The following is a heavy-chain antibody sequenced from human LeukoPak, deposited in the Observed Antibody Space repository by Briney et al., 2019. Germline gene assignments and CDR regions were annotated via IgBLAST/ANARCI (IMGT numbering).Heavy chain of an antibody. CDR3: AQSNGYSLGFD. CDR1: RFTFSTYA. D-gene: IGHD3-22*01. V-gene: IGHV3-30*07. J-gene: IGHJ4*02. Sequence: GGSLRLSCAASRFTFSTYAMHWVRQAPGKGLEWVAVLSYEGSHNYYADSVKGRFTISRDNAKNSLYLQMNSLRAEDTAVYYCAQSNGYSLGFDWGQGTLVTVSS. CDR2: LSYEGSHN.